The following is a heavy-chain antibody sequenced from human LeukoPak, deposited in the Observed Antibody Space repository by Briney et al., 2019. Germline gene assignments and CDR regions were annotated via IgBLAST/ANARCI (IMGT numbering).Heavy chain of an antibody. CDR3: ARNSRGDGSNYLDY. J-gene: IGHJ4*02. D-gene: IGHD5-24*01. Sequence: SETLSLTCAVYGESFSGFYWTWIRQPPGRGLEWIGEINHSGGTNYNPSLMSRVTISVDTSKNQFSLELTSVTAADTAVYYCARNSRGDGSNYLDYWGQGTLVTVSS. CDR1: GESFSGFY. V-gene: IGHV4-34*01. CDR2: INHSGGT.